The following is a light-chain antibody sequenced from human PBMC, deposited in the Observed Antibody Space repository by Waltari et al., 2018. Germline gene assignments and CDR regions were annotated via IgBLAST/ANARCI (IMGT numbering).Light chain of an antibody. CDR3: QQYGESPLA. Sequence: EIVLTQSPGTVSLSPGERATLSCRASRSVDTSFLAGYQHRPGQAPRLLMSGASIRPNGIPDRFVGTGSGTDFALTITRLEPEDFGVYYCQQYGESPLAFGGGTKVEIK. V-gene: IGKV3-20*01. CDR2: GAS. J-gene: IGKJ4*01. CDR1: RSVDTSF.